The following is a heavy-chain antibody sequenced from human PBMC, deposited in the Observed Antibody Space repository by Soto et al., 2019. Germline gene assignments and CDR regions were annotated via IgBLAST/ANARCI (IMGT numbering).Heavy chain of an antibody. D-gene: IGHD2-15*01. CDR2: IYHSGST. Sequence: SETLSLTCAVSGGSISSGGYSWSWIRQPPGKGLEWIGYIYHSGSTNYNPSLKSRVTISVDTSKNQFSLKLSSVTAADTAVYYCARGVYCSGGSCYLAMDVWGQGTTVTVSS. CDR1: GGSISSGGYS. CDR3: ARGVYCSGGSCYLAMDV. J-gene: IGHJ6*02. V-gene: IGHV4-30-2*01.